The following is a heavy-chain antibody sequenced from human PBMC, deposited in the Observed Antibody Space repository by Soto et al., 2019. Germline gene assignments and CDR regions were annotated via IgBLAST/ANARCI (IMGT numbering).Heavy chain of an antibody. V-gene: IGHV1-2*04. J-gene: IGHJ6*02. CDR3: ARGKIAAAGQKYYYYGMDV. Sequence: ASVKVSCKASGYTFTGYYMHWVRQAPGQGLEWMGWINPNSGGTNYAQKFQGWVTMTRDTSISTAYMELSRLRSDDTAVYYCARGKIAAAGQKYYYYGMDVWGQGTPVTVSS. CDR2: INPNSGGT. D-gene: IGHD6-13*01. CDR1: GYTFTGYY.